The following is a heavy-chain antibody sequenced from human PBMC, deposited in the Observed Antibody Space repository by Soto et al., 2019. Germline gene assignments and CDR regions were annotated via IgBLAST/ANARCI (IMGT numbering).Heavy chain of an antibody. Sequence: QVQLVESGGGVVQPGRSLRLSCAASGFSFSSYAIHWVRQAPGKGLDWVAVISYEGSNKNYADSVKGRFTVSRDNSKITRYLQMNSLRTEDTAVYYCGRDEQSGLDYWGQGTLLTVSS. V-gene: IGHV3-30-3*01. J-gene: IGHJ4*02. D-gene: IGHD3-3*01. CDR3: GRDEQSGLDY. CDR1: GFSFSSYA. CDR2: ISYEGSNK.